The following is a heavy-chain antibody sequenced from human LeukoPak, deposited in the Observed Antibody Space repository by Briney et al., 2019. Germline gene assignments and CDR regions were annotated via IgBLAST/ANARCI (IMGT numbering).Heavy chain of an antibody. V-gene: IGHV4-59*01. D-gene: IGHD7-27*01. CDR1: GGSISSYY. J-gene: IGHJ6*03. CDR2: IYYSGST. CDR3: ARVRRAGESIYYYYYMDV. Sequence: SETLSLTCTVSGGSISSYYWSWIRQPPGKGLEWIGYIYYSGSTNYNPSLKSRVTISVDTSKNQFSLKLSSVTAEDTAVYYCARVRRAGESIYYYYYMDVWGKGTTVTVSS.